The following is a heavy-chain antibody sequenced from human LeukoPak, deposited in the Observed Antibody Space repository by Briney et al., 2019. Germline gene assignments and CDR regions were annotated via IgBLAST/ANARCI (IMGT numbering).Heavy chain of an antibody. J-gene: IGHJ5*02. CDR1: GYTFTSYG. V-gene: IGHV1-18*01. Sequence: ASVKVSCKASGYTFTSYGISWVRQAPGQGLEWMVWISAYSGNTNYAQKLQGRVTMTTDTSTSTAYMELRSLRSDDTAVYYCARDPSIAAAGGWFDPWGQGTLVTVSS. D-gene: IGHD6-13*01. CDR2: ISAYSGNT. CDR3: ARDPSIAAAGGWFDP.